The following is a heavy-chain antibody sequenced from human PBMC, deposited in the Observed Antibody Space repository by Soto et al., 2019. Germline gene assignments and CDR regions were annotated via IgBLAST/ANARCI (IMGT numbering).Heavy chain of an antibody. CDR3: ARVKPLGYCSSTSCYLGIDYYYYYGMDV. D-gene: IGHD2-2*01. J-gene: IGHJ6*02. CDR1: GGTFSSYA. V-gene: IGHV1-69*13. Sequence: SVKVSCKASGGTFSSYAMSWVRQAPGQGLEWMGGIIPIFGTANYAQKFQGRVTITADESTSTAYMKLSSLRSEDTAVYYCARVKPLGYCSSTSCYLGIDYYYYYGMDVWGQGTTVTVSS. CDR2: IIPIFGTA.